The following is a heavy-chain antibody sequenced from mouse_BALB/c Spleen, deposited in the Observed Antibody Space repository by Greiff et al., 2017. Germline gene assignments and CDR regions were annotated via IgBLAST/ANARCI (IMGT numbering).Heavy chain of an antibody. CDR1: GYTFSSYW. D-gene: IGHD4-1*01. CDR2: ILPGSGST. V-gene: IGHV1-9*01. J-gene: IGHJ4*01. CDR3: ARWRGGTWGAMDY. Sequence: QVQLQQSGAELMKPGASVKISCKATGYTFSSYWIEWVKQRPGHGLEWIGEILPGSGSTNYNEKFKGKATFTADTSSNTAYMQLSSLTSEDSAVYYCARWRGGTWGAMDYWGQGTSVTVSS.